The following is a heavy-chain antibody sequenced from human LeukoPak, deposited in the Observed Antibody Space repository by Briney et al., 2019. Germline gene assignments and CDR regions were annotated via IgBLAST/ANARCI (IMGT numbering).Heavy chain of an antibody. D-gene: IGHD6-13*01. J-gene: IGHJ5*02. V-gene: IGHV1-46*01. CDR2: INPSGGST. CDR1: GYTFTSYY. CDR3: ARSRGAAAGTRGYNWFDP. Sequence: ASVKVSCKASGYTFTSYYMHWVRQAPGQGLEWMGIINPSGGSTSYAQKFQGKVTMTRDMSTSTVYMELSSLRSEDTAVYYCARSRGAAAGTRGYNWFDPWGQGTLVTVSS.